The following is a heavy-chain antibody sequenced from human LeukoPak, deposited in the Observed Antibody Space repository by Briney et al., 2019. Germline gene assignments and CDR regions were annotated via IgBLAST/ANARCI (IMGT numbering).Heavy chain of an antibody. V-gene: IGHV4-38-2*01. Sequence: KPSVTLSLTCAVSGYSISSGYYWGWIRQPPGKGLEWIGNIYHSGRTYYNPSLKSRVTISVDTSKNQFSLKLTSVTAADTAVYYCARAQDTMVRGVILAIDYWGQGTLVTVSS. J-gene: IGHJ4*02. CDR2: IYHSGRT. CDR3: ARAQDTMVRGVILAIDY. D-gene: IGHD3-10*01. CDR1: GYSISSGYY.